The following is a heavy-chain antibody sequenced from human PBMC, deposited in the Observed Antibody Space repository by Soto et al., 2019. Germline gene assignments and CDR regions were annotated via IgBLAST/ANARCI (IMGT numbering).Heavy chain of an antibody. CDR1: GFTFSSYW. V-gene: IGHV3-23*01. CDR3: VKGEYYYDSSGYYPFDY. CDR2: ISGSGGST. D-gene: IGHD3-22*01. Sequence: GGSLRLSCAASGFTFSSYWMGWVRQAPGKGLEWVSVISGSGGSTYYADSVKGRFTISRDNSKNTVYLQMSSLRVEDTAVYYCVKGEYYYDSSGYYPFDYWGQGTLVTVSS. J-gene: IGHJ4*02.